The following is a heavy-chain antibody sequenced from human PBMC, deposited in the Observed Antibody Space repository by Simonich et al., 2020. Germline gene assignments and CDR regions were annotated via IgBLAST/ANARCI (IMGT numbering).Heavy chain of an antibody. CDR2: ISSSSSYI. V-gene: IGHV3-21*01. D-gene: IGHD6-13*01. CDR3: ARARGDSSSWYFDY. CDR1: GFTFSSYS. J-gene: IGHJ4*02. Sequence: EVQLVESGGGLVKPGGSLRLSCAASGFTFSSYSMNWVRQAPGKGLGWVSSISSSSSYIYYDDSVKGRVTISRDNAKNSLYLQMNSLRSEDTAVYYCARARGDSSSWYFDYWGQGTLVTVSS.